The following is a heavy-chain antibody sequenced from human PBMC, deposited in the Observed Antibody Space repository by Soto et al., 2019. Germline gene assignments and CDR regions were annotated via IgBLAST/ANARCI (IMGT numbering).Heavy chain of an antibody. CDR2: ISGSGGST. CDR1: GFTFSSYA. V-gene: IGHV3-23*01. D-gene: IGHD3-3*01. CDR3: AKDRGVANYDFWSGYYAAFDY. Sequence: HPGGSLRLSCAASGFTFSSYAMSWVRQAPGKGLEWVSAISGSGGSTYYADSVKGRFTISRDNSKNTLYLQMNSLRAEDTAVYYCAKDRGVANYDFWSGYYAAFDYWGQGTLVTVSS. J-gene: IGHJ4*02.